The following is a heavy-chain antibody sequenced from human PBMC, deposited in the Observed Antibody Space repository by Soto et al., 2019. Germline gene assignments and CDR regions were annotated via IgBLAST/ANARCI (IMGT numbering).Heavy chain of an antibody. CDR1: GGSFTGYY. V-gene: IGHV4-34*01. CDR3: ARGPLMSSYYGSGSRDRGYFDF. Sequence: QVQLQQWGAGLLKPSETLSLTCEVSGGSFTGYYWSWIRQPPGRGLEWIGEINQRGGTTYNPSHQSQVTMSVGASKKQFSLNVTSVTAADTAIYYCARGPLMSSYYGSGSRDRGYFDFWGQGSLVTVSS. J-gene: IGHJ4*02. D-gene: IGHD3-10*01. CDR2: INQRGGT.